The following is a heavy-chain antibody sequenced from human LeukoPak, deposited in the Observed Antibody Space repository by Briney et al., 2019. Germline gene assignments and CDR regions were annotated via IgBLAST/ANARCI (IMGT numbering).Heavy chain of an antibody. CDR1: GFTFTNYA. Sequence: QTGGSLRLSCAASGFTFTNYAMSWVRQAPGKGLEWVSGISDVEKIPYYSDSVKGRFTISRDNSKKTVYLQMNNLRAEDTAVYFCARHDSYIPYWGQGILVTVSS. CDR2: ISDVEKIP. J-gene: IGHJ4*02. D-gene: IGHD3-10*01. V-gene: IGHV3-23*01. CDR3: ARHDSYIPY.